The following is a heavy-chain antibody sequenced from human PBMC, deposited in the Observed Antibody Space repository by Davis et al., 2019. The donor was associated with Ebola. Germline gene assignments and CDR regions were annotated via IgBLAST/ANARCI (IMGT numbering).Heavy chain of an antibody. CDR2: ISSSSSYI. J-gene: IGHJ4*02. V-gene: IGHV3-21*04. CDR3: ARSSSDWLFPFDY. Sequence: LSLTCAASGFTFSSYSMNWVRQAPGKGLEWVSSISSSSSYIYYADSVKGRFTISRDNAKNSLYLQMNSLRAEDTAVYYCARSSSDWLFPFDYWGQGTLVTVSS. CDR1: GFTFSSYS. D-gene: IGHD3-9*01.